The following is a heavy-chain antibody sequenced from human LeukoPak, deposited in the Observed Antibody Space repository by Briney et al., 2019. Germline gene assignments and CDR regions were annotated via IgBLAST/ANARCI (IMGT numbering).Heavy chain of an antibody. CDR2: IYHSGST. J-gene: IGHJ4*02. D-gene: IGHD3-10*01. Sequence: SETLSLTCAVSGGSISSSNWWSWVRQPPGKGLEWIGEIYHSGSTNYNPSLKSRVTISVDKSKNQFSLKLSSVTAADTAVYYCARHTLLWFGELAAYFDYWGQGTLVTVSS. V-gene: IGHV4-4*02. CDR3: ARHTLLWFGELAAYFDY. CDR1: GGSISSSNW.